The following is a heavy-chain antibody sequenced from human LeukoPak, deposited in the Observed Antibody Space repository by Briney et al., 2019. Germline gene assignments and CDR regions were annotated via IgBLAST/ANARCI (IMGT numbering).Heavy chain of an antibody. V-gene: IGHV4-59*08. CDR2: IYHTGTT. CDR1: GGSIGTYY. CDR3: ARSPGLGYSGGSCHFDY. Sequence: SETLSLTCSVSGGSIGTYYWSWIRQPPGKGLEYLGYIYHTGTTSYNPSLKSRVTISVDTSKNQFPLRLSSVTAADTALYYCARSPGLGYSGGSCHFDYWGQGILVTVSS. J-gene: IGHJ4*02. D-gene: IGHD2-15*01.